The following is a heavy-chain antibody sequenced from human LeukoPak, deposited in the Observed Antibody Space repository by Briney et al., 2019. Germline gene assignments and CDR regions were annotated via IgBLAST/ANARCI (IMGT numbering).Heavy chain of an antibody. CDR2: IRGSGART. V-gene: IGHV3-23*01. Sequence: GGSLRLSCAASGFTFSSYAMSWVRQAPGKGLEWVSAIRGSGARTYYADSVKGRFTISRDNSKNTLYLQMNSLRAEDTAVYYCAKDGCKNWLLYCPHNWYFDLWGRGTLVTVSS. CDR1: GFTFSSYA. J-gene: IGHJ2*01. D-gene: IGHD3-9*01. CDR3: AKDGCKNWLLYCPHNWYFDL.